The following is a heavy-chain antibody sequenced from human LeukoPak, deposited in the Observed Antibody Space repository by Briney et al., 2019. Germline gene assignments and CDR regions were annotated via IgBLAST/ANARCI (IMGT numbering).Heavy chain of an antibody. J-gene: IGHJ4*02. CDR2: ISGSGGST. CDR3: AKDQVDYDFWDY. V-gene: IGHV3-23*01. Sequence: GGSLRLSCAASGFTFSSYAMSWVRQAPGKGLEWVSAISGSGGSTYYADSVKGRFTISRDNSKNALYLQMNSLRAEDTAVYYCAKDQVDYDFWDYWGQGTLVTVSS. CDR1: GFTFSSYA. D-gene: IGHD3-3*01.